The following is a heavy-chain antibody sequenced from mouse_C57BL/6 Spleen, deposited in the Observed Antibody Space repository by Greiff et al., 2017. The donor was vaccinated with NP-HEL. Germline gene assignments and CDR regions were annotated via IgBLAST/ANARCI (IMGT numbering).Heavy chain of an antibody. D-gene: IGHD2-4*01. J-gene: IGHJ3*01. CDR3: ARGGYDYDGFAY. Sequence: VQLQQSGPELVKPGASVKISCKASGYAFSSSWMNWVKQRPGKGLEWIGRIYPGDGDTNYNGKFKGKATLTADKSSSTAYMQLSSLTSEDSAVYFWARGGYDYDGFAYWGQGTLVTVSA. CDR2: IYPGDGDT. CDR1: GYAFSSSW. V-gene: IGHV1-82*01.